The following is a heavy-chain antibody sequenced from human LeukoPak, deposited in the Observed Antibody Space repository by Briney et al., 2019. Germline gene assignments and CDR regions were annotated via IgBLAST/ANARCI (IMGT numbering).Heavy chain of an antibody. Sequence: SQTLSLTCAISGDSVSSNSVTWNWIRQSPSRGLEWLGRTYYRSKWYNDYAVSVKSRITINPDTSKNQFSLQLNSVTPEDTAVYYCARGRGWYDPKDYWGQGTLVTVSS. CDR2: TYYRSKWYN. J-gene: IGHJ4*02. CDR1: GDSVSSNSVT. CDR3: ARGRGWYDPKDY. V-gene: IGHV6-1*01. D-gene: IGHD6-19*01.